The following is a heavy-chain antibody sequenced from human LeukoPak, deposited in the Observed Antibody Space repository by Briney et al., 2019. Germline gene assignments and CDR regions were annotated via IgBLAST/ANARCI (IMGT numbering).Heavy chain of an antibody. CDR1: GGSISSSSYY. J-gene: IGHJ6*03. V-gene: IGHV4-39*01. Sequence: SETLSLTCTVSGGSISSSSYYWGWIRQPPGKGLEWIGSIYYSGTTYYNPSLKSRVTISVDTSKNQFSLKLSSVTATDTAVYYCARTHPDYYYYYMDVWGKGTTVTVSS. CDR3: ARTHPDYYYYYMDV. CDR2: IYYSGTT.